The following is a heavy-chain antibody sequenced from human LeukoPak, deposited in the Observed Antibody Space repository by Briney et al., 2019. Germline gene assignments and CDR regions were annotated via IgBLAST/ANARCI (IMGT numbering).Heavy chain of an antibody. CDR3: ARGLNYDLNP. CDR1: GGSVSSANW. J-gene: IGHJ5*02. D-gene: IGHD3-3*01. Sequence: PSGTLSLTCDVSGGSVSSANWWTWVRQPPGKGLEWIGEIYIGGSFHYNPSLESRVIISIDKSKNQFSLKLSSVTAADTATYYCARGLNYDLNPWGQGTLVTVSS. CDR2: IYIGGSF. V-gene: IGHV4-4*02.